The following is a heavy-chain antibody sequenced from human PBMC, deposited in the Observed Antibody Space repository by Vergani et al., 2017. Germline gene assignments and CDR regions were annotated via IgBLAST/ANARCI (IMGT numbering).Heavy chain of an antibody. CDR1: GYSFTSYW. J-gene: IGHJ5*02. Sequence: EVQLVQSGAEVKKPGESLRISCKGSGYSFTSYWIGWVRQKPGKGLEWMGIIYPGDSDTRYSPSFQGQVTISADKSISTAYLQWSSLKASDTAMYYCARLAPAGWKWLRGWFDPWGQGTLVTVSS. D-gene: IGHD6-19*01. CDR2: IYPGDSDT. V-gene: IGHV5-51*01. CDR3: ARLAPAGWKWLRGWFDP.